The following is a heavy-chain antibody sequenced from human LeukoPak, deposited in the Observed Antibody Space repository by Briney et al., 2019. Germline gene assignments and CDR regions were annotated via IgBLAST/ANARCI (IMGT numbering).Heavy chain of an antibody. J-gene: IGHJ4*02. CDR3: RVTMIVGSFDY. Sequence: GRSLRLSCAASGFTFSSYGMPWVRQAPGKGLEWVAVISYDGSNKYYADSVKGRFTISRDNSKNTLYLQMNSLRAEDTAVYYCRVTMIVGSFDYWGQGTLVTVSS. CDR2: ISYDGSNK. V-gene: IGHV3-30*03. D-gene: IGHD3-22*01. CDR1: GFTFSSYG.